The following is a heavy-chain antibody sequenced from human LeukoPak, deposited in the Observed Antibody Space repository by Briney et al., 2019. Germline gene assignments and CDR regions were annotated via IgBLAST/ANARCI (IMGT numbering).Heavy chain of an antibody. CDR1: GFTFSSYG. CDR3: AKDRVAAQGDYFDY. J-gene: IGHJ4*02. CDR2: ISYDGSNK. Sequence: GGSLRLSCAASGFTFSSYGMHWVRQAPGKGLEWVAVISYDGSNKYYADSVEGRFTISRDNSKNTLYLQMNSPRAEDTAVYYCAKDRVAAQGDYFDYWGQGTLVTVSS. D-gene: IGHD6-19*01. V-gene: IGHV3-30*18.